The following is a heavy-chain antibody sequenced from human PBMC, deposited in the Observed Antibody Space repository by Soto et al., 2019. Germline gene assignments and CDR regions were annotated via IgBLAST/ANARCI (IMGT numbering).Heavy chain of an antibody. D-gene: IGHD3-10*01. V-gene: IGHV4-4*02. CDR1: GGSISSSNW. CDR2: IYHSGST. Sequence: SETLSLTCAVSGGSISSSNWWSWVRQPPGKGLEWIGEIYHSGSTNYNPSLKSRVTISVDTSKNQFSLKLSSVTAADTAVYYCARASGERFSILTEAAFDIWGQGTMVTVSS. J-gene: IGHJ3*02. CDR3: ARASGERFSILTEAAFDI.